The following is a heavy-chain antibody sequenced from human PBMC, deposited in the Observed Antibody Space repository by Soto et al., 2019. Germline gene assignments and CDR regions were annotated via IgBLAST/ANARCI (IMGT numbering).Heavy chain of an antibody. D-gene: IGHD5-18*01. V-gene: IGHV6-1*01. Sequence: SQTLSLTCAVSGDSVSSNSAAWNWIRQSPSRGLEWLGRAYYRSKWYNDYAVSVKSRITINPDTSKNQFSLQLNSVTPEDTAVYYCARYGYSYGLSWFDPWGQGTLVTVSS. CDR1: GDSVSSNSAA. J-gene: IGHJ5*02. CDR2: AYYRSKWYN. CDR3: ARYGYSYGLSWFDP.